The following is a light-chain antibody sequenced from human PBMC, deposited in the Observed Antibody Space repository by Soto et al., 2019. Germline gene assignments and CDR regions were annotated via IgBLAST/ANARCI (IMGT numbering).Light chain of an antibody. CDR1: QSVSSSY. J-gene: IGKJ4*01. CDR2: GAS. Sequence: EIVLTQSPGTLSLSPGERATLSCRASQSVSSSYLAWYQKKPGQAPRLLIYGASSRATGIPDRFSGSGSGTDFTLTISRLEPEDFAVYYCQQYCSSPPVTFGGGTKVEIK. CDR3: QQYCSSPPVT. V-gene: IGKV3-20*01.